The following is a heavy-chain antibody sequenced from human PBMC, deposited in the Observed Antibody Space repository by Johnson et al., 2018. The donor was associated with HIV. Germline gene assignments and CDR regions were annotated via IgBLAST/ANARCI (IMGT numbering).Heavy chain of an antibody. Sequence: QVQLVESGGGVVQPGRSLRLSCAASGFTFSSYDMHWVRQAPGKGLEWVAFIRFDGSNKFYADSVQGRFTISRDNSKNTLYLQMNSLRAEDTAVYYCAREGTVSYGGAFDIWGQGTMVTVSS. D-gene: IGHD4-17*01. CDR2: IRFDGSNK. V-gene: IGHV3-33*08. CDR1: GFTFSSYD. CDR3: AREGTVSYGGAFDI. J-gene: IGHJ3*02.